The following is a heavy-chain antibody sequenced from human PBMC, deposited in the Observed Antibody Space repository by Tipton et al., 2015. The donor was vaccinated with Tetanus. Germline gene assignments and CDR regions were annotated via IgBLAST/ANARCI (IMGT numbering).Heavy chain of an antibody. CDR2: IYTSGTT. CDR1: GGSMISYY. J-gene: IGHJ4*02. CDR3: ARGGITAAGILDY. V-gene: IGHV4-4*07. Sequence: TLSLTCTVSGGSMISYYWSWIRQPAGKGLEWIGRIYTSGTTNYNPSLKSRVTMSLDTSKNQFSLKLNSVTAADTAVYYCARGGITAAGILDYWGQGTLVTVSS. D-gene: IGHD6-13*01.